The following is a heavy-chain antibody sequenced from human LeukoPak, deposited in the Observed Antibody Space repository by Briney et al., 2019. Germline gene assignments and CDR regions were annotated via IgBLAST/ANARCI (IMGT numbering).Heavy chain of an antibody. CDR1: GFTFSSYR. V-gene: IGHV3-7*01. D-gene: IGHD3-22*01. CDR3: ARGLGAFDI. J-gene: IGHJ3*02. Sequence: GGSLRLSCAASGFTFSSYRMSWVRQAPGKGLEWVANIKQDGSEKYYVDSVKGRFTISRDNAKNSLYLRMNSLRAEDTAVYYCARGLGAFDIWGQGTMVTVSS. CDR2: IKQDGSEK.